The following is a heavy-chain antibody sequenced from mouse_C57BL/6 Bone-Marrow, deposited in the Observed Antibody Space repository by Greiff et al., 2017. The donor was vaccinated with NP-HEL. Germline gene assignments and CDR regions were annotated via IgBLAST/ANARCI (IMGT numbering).Heavy chain of an antibody. D-gene: IGHD2-3*01. CDR2: INPYNGGT. V-gene: IGHV1-19*01. CDR1: GYTFTDYY. J-gene: IGHJ4*01. Sequence: VQLKESGPVLVKPGASVTLSCKASGYTFTDYYMNWVKQSHGKSLEWIGVINPYNGGTSYNQKFKGKATLTVDKSSSTAYMELNSLTSEDSAVYYGARPGVDGYYAMDYWGQGTSVTVSS. CDR3: ARPGVDGYYAMDY.